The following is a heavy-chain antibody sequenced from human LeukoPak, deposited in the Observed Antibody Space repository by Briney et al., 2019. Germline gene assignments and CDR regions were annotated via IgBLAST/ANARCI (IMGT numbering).Heavy chain of an antibody. CDR3: ARTNYDILTGYPNWFDP. Sequence: GESLKISCKGSGYSFTSYWIVWVRQMPGKALEWMGIIYPGDSDTRYSPSFQGQVTISADKSISTAYLQWSSLKASDTAMYYCARTNYDILTGYPNWFDPWGQGTLVTVSS. J-gene: IGHJ5*02. CDR2: IYPGDSDT. V-gene: IGHV5-51*01. CDR1: GYSFTSYW. D-gene: IGHD3-9*01.